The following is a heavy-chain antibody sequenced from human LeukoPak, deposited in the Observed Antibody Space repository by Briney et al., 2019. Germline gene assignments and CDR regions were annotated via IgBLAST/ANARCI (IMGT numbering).Heavy chain of an antibody. V-gene: IGHV1-18*01. D-gene: IGHD3-3*01. CDR2: ISAYNGNT. J-gene: IGHJ6*03. CDR1: GYTFTSYG. CDR3: AREYYDFWRGINYYYYYMDA. Sequence: ASVKVSCKASGYTFTSYGISWVRQAPGQGLEWMGWISAYNGNTNYAQKLQGRVTMTTDTSTSTAYMELRSLRSDDTAVYYCAREYYDFWRGINYYYYYMDAWGKGTTVTVSS.